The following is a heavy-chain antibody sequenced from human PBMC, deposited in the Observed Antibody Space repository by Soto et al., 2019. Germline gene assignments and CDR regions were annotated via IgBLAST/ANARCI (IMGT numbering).Heavy chain of an antibody. V-gene: IGHV1-3*01. CDR1: GYTLISYT. J-gene: IGHJ6*02. Sequence: ASVKVSCKASGYTLISYTINWVRQAPGQRLEWMGWINAGNTNTKYSQKFQGRVTITRDTSASTAYMELSSLRSEDTAVYYCARDLYSSSSRGYYYAMDVWGQGTTVTVS. CDR3: ARDLYSSSSRGYYYAMDV. CDR2: INAGNTNT. D-gene: IGHD6-6*01.